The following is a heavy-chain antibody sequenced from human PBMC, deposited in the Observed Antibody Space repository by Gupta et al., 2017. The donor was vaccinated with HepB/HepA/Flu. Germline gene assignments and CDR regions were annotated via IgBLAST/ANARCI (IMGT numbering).Heavy chain of an antibody. J-gene: IGHJ4*02. CDR3: ARNLTVTIDY. CDR1: GFTFSNYA. D-gene: IGHD4-17*01. Sequence: EVQLMESGGDLVQPGGSLRLSCAASGFTFSNYALSWVRQAPGKGLEWVSAISVSGGITYYADSVKGRFTISRDNSKNTLYLQMNSLRAEDTAVYFCARNLTVTIDYWGQGTLVTVSS. V-gene: IGHV3-23*01. CDR2: ISVSGGIT.